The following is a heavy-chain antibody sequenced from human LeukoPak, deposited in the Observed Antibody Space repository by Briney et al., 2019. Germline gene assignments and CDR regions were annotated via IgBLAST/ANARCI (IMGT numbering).Heavy chain of an antibody. CDR1: GGTFSSYA. CDR2: IIPILGIA. CDR3: ARRYYDSSGYYYYYYYGMDV. J-gene: IGHJ6*02. Sequence: ASVKVSCKASGGTFSSYAISWVRQAPGQGLEWMGRIIPILGIANYAQKFQGRVTITADKSTSTAYMELSSLRSEDTAVYYCARRYYDSSGYYYYYYYGMDVWGQGTTVTVSS. V-gene: IGHV1-69*04. D-gene: IGHD3-22*01.